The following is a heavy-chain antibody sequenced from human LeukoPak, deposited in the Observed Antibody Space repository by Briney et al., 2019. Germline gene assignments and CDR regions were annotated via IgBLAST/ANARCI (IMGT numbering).Heavy chain of an antibody. Sequence: GGSLRLSCSGSGFTFRSFGMRWVRQAPGKGLEYVSGISSNGGSTNFADSVKGRFTISRDNSKNTLYLQMSSLRAEDTAVYYCVKDSSVVVAYYFGMDVWGQGTTVTVSS. V-gene: IGHV3-64D*06. CDR2: ISSNGGST. D-gene: IGHD2-2*01. J-gene: IGHJ6*02. CDR3: VKDSSVVVAYYFGMDV. CDR1: GFTFRSFG.